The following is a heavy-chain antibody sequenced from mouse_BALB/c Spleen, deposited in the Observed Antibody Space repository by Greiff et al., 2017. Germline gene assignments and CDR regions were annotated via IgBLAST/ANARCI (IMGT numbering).Heavy chain of an antibody. CDR3: ARDGDYGFAY. Sequence: EVQLVESGGGLVKPGGSLKLSCAASGFTFSSYAMSWVRQSPEKRLEWVAEISSGGSYTYYPDTVTGRITISRDNAKNTLYLEMSSLRSEDTAMYYCARDGDYGFAYWGQGTLVTVSA. CDR2: ISSGGSYT. D-gene: IGHD2-4*01. J-gene: IGHJ3*01. V-gene: IGHV5-9-4*01. CDR1: GFTFSSYA.